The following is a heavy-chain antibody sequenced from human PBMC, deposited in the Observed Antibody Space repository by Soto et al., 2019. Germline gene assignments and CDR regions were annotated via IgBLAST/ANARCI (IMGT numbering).Heavy chain of an antibody. D-gene: IGHD5-18*01. J-gene: IGHJ5*02. CDR2: ISYSGTT. CDR3: ARGRGYSYGFDP. Sequence: PSETLCLTCTVSGDSISSNNNYWSWIRQPPGEGLEWIGFISYSGTTSYSPSLKSRVAISLDTSKNQFSLSLSSVTAADTAVYYCARGRGYSYGFDPWGQGTLVTVS. V-gene: IGHV4-30-4*01. CDR1: GDSISSNNNY.